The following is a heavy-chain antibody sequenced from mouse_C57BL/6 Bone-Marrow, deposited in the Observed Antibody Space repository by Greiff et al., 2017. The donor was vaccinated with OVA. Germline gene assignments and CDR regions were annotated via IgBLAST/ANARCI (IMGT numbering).Heavy chain of an antibody. V-gene: IGHV5-2*03. CDR2: INSDGGSS. CDR1: EYEFPSHD. CDR3: ARLELGGSFAY. J-gene: IGHJ3*01. D-gene: IGHD4-1*01. Sequence: EVMLVESGGGSVQPGESLKLSCESNEYEFPSHDMSWVRKTPETRLELVAAINSDGGSSYYPDTMERRFIISRDNTPTTLYLQMSSLRSDDTALYYCARLELGGSFAYWGQGTLVTVSA.